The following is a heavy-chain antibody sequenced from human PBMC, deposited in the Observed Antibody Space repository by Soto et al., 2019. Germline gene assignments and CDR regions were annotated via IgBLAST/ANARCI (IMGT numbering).Heavy chain of an antibody. D-gene: IGHD3-10*01. CDR3: TREGSAPYYYYGIDA. Sequence: QVQLEQSAPEVKKPGASVKVSCKASGYTFTTYGISWVRQAPGQGLEWLGWINTHNGNTNYAQNLQGRVIMTADTSTNTAYMELRSLRSDDTAIYYCTREGSAPYYYYGIDAWGQGTTVTVSS. CDR1: GYTFTTYG. J-gene: IGHJ6*02. CDR2: INTHNGNT. V-gene: IGHV1-18*01.